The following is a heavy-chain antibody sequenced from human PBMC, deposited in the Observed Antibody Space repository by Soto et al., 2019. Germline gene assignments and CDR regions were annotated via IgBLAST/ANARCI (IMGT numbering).Heavy chain of an antibody. V-gene: IGHV4-59*01. D-gene: IGHD6-13*01. J-gene: IGHJ4*02. CDR2: IYYSGST. Sequence: SETLSLTCTVSSDSISSYYWSWIRQHPGKGLEWIGYIYYSGSTDYNPSLKSRVTISGDTSKNQFSLKVSSVTAADTAVYYCARGTSWQLPFDYWGQGTLVTVSS. CDR1: SDSISSYY. CDR3: ARGTSWQLPFDY.